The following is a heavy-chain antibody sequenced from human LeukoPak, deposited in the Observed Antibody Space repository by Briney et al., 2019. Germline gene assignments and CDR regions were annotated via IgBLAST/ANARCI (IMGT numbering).Heavy chain of an antibody. J-gene: IGHJ4*02. Sequence: ASVKVSCKASGYTFTSYGISWVRQAPGQGLEWMGWTSAYNGNTNYAQKLQGRVTMTTDTSTSTAYMELRSLRSDDTAVYYCARPKYDSSGYYSASFDYWGQGTLVTVSS. CDR3: ARPKYDSSGYYSASFDY. D-gene: IGHD3-22*01. CDR1: GYTFTSYG. CDR2: TSAYNGNT. V-gene: IGHV1-18*01.